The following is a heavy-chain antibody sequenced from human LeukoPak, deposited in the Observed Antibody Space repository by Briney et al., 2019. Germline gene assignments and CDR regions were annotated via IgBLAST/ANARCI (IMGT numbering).Heavy chain of an antibody. CDR1: GGPFSGYF. D-gene: IGHD5-12*01. Sequence: PSETLSLTCAVYGGPFSGYFWTWIRQPPGKGLEWIGEINHSGSTHYNPSLKSRVTISVHTSKDQFSLKLTSVTAADTAVYYCARGVSSGYEEWGQGTLVTVSS. V-gene: IGHV4-34*01. CDR2: INHSGST. J-gene: IGHJ4*02. CDR3: ARGVSSGYEE.